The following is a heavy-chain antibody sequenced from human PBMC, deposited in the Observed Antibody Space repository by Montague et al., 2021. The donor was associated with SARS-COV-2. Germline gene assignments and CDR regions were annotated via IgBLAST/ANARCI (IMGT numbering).Heavy chain of an antibody. V-gene: IGHV4-59*01. CDR2: IYYSGST. CDR3: ARVDITMVRGVNRWAFDI. CDR1: GGSISTYY. D-gene: IGHD3-10*01. J-gene: IGHJ3*02. Sequence: SETLSLTCTVSGGSISTYYWSWIRQPPGKGLEWIGYIYYSGSTNXYPSLKSRVTISVDTSKNQFSLKLSSVTAADTAVYYCARVDITMVRGVNRWAFDIWGQGTMVTVSS.